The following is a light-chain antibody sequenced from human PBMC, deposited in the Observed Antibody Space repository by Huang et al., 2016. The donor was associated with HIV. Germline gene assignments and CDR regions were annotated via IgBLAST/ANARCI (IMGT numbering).Light chain of an antibody. CDR1: QSIGTW. CDR3: QQCYASSYT. CDR2: KAS. Sequence: DIQMTQSPSTLSASVGDRVTITCRASQSIGTWLALYQQKPGKAPKLLIAKASSLQSGVPSRFSCSGSGTQFTLTIRTLQPDDFATYYCQQCYASSYTFGQGTKLEIK. J-gene: IGKJ2*01. V-gene: IGKV1-5*03.